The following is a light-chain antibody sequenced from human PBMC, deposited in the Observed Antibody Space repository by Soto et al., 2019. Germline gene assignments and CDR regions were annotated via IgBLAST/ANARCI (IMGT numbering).Light chain of an antibody. CDR1: QSVSGSY. Sequence: EIVLTQSPGTLSLSPGEMATLSFSASQSVSGSYLAWYQQKPGQAPRLLVYGASSRATGIPDRFSGSGSGTDFTLTISRLEPEDFAVYYCQQYGSSPITFGHGTRLEIK. CDR2: GAS. CDR3: QQYGSSPIT. V-gene: IGKV3-20*01. J-gene: IGKJ5*01.